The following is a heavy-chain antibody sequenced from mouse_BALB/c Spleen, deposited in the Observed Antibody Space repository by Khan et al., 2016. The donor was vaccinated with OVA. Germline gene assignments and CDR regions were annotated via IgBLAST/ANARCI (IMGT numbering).Heavy chain of an antibody. CDR3: ARSWAMDY. Sequence: EVQLVESGGGFVQPGGSRKLSCAASGFTFSDYGMAWVRQAPGKGPEWVAFISNLAYSIYYADTVTGRFTISRENAKNTLYLEMSSLRSEDTAIYYCARSWAMDYWGQGTSFTVAS. J-gene: IGHJ4*01. D-gene: IGHD4-1*01. CDR1: GFTFSDYG. V-gene: IGHV5-15*02. CDR2: ISNLAYSI.